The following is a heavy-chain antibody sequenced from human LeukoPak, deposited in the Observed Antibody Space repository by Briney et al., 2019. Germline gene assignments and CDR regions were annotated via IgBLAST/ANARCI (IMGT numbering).Heavy chain of an antibody. Sequence: GGSLRLSCAASGFTFSSYSMNWVRQAPGKGLEWVSSISSSSSYIYYADSVKGRFTISRDNAKNSLYLQMNNLRAEDTAVYYCARDGNGYNLRRDYWGQGTLVTVSS. J-gene: IGHJ4*02. D-gene: IGHD5-24*01. CDR3: ARDGNGYNLRRDY. CDR1: GFTFSSYS. CDR2: ISSSSSYI. V-gene: IGHV3-21*01.